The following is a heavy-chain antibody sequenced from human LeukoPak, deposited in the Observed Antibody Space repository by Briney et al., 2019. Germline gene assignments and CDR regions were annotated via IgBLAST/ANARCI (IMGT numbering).Heavy chain of an antibody. V-gene: IGHV3-9*01. Sequence: PGGSLRLSCAASGFTFDDCAMHWVRQAPGKGLEWVSGISWNSGSIGYADSVKGRFTISRDNAKNSLYLQMNSLRAEDTALYYCAKDTMVRGELLSSFDYWGQGTLVTVSS. CDR2: ISWNSGSI. J-gene: IGHJ4*02. D-gene: IGHD3-10*01. CDR1: GFTFDDCA. CDR3: AKDTMVRGELLSSFDY.